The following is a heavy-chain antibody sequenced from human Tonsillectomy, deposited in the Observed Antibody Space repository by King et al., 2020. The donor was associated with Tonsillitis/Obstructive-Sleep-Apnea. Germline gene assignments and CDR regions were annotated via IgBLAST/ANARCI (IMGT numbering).Heavy chain of an antibody. V-gene: IGHV3-11*05. J-gene: IGHJ1*01. CDR2: ISSSSSNT. CDR1: GFTFSDNY. Sequence: VQLVESGGGLVKPGGSLRLSCAASGFTFSDNYMSWIRKAPGKGLEWVSYISSSSSNTNYADSVKGRFTISRDNAKNSLHLQMNSLRAEDTAVYYCARGGPIAVAGTGYFHHWGQGTLVTVSS. CDR3: ARGGPIAVAGTGYFHH. D-gene: IGHD6-19*01.